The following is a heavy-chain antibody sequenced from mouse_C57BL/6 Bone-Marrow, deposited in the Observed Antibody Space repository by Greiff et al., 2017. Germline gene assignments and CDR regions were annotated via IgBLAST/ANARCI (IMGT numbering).Heavy chain of an antibody. CDR2: INPSSGYT. D-gene: IGHD2-4*01. CDR1: GYTFTSYT. V-gene: IGHV1-4*01. J-gene: IGHJ3*01. Sequence: VQVVESGAELARPGASVKMSCKASGYTFTSYTMHWVKQRPGQGLEWIGYINPSSGYTKYNQTFKDKATLTADKSSSTAYMQLSSLTSEDSAVYYCARRPLYYDYAWFAYWGQGTLVTVSA. CDR3: ARRPLYYDYAWFAY.